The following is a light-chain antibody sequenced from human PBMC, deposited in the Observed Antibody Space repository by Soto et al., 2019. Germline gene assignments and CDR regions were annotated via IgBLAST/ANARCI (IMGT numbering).Light chain of an antibody. CDR3: SSFTSTTTYV. CDR1: SSDVGSHDL. CDR2: DVS. V-gene: IGLV2-14*02. J-gene: IGLJ1*01. Sequence: QSVLTQPASVSGSPGRSIAISCTGTSSDVGSHDLVSWYQQQSGKVPKLIIYDVSSRPSGVSNRFSGSKSGNTASLTISGLQAEDEADYYCSSFTSTTTYVFGTGTKLTVL.